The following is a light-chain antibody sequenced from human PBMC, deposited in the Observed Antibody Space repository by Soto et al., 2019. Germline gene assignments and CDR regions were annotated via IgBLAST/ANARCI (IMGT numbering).Light chain of an antibody. CDR2: GAS. V-gene: IGKV3-20*01. J-gene: IGKJ1*01. CDR3: QQYGSSPWT. Sequence: EIVLTQSPGTLSLSPGERATLSCRASQSVSSSSLAWYQQKPGQAPRPLIYGASSRAIGIPDRFSGSGSGIDFTLTISRLEPEDFAVYYCQQYGSSPWTFGKGTKVEIK. CDR1: QSVSSSS.